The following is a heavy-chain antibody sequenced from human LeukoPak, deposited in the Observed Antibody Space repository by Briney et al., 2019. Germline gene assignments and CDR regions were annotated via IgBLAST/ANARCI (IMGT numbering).Heavy chain of an antibody. V-gene: IGHV3-53*05. Sequence: GGSLRLSCAASGFTVSSNYKSWVRQAPGKGLEWVSVIYSGGSTYYADSVKGRFTISRDNSKNTLYLQMNSLRAEDTAVYYCARDDYYDSSGYYFPGYWGQGTLVTVSS. J-gene: IGHJ4*02. CDR1: GFTVSSNY. CDR2: IYSGGST. D-gene: IGHD3-22*01. CDR3: ARDDYYDSSGYYFPGY.